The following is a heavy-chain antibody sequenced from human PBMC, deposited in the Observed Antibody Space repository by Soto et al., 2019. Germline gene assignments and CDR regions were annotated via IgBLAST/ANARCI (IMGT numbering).Heavy chain of an antibody. J-gene: IGHJ5*02. CDR2: ISYDGSNK. CDR1: GFTFSSYA. Sequence: GGSLRLSCAASGFTFSSYAMHWVRQAPGKGLEWVAVISYDGSNKYYADSVKGRFTISRDNSKNTLYLQMNSLRAEDTAVYYCARDLGAVAFNWFDPWGQGTLVTVSS. D-gene: IGHD6-19*01. CDR3: ARDLGAVAFNWFDP. V-gene: IGHV3-30-3*01.